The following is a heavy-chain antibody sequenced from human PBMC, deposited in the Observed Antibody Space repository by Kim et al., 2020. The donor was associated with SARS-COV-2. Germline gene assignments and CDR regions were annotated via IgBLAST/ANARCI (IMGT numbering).Heavy chain of an antibody. CDR2: ISKSGSDV. CDR3: ATGHHGLEY. V-gene: IGHV3-11*01. J-gene: IGHJ4*02. Sequence: GGSLRLSCAVSGLTFSDYYMSWIRQAPGKGLEWVSYISKSGSDVFYADSVKGRFTMSRDNAKNSLYLQMNSLRGEDTALYSCATGHHGLEYWGQGTLVTVSS. CDR1: GLTFSDYY.